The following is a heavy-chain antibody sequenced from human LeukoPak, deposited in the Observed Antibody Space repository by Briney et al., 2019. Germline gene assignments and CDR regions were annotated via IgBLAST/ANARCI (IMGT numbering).Heavy chain of an antibody. V-gene: IGHV3-7*03. CDR3: ARLVGDVTTWDC. J-gene: IGHJ4*02. Sequence: GGSLRLSCAASGFPFSSSWMDWVRQAPGKGLEWVASIKQDESEKYYVDSVKGRFTTSRDNAKSSLYLQMNALRGEDTAVYYCARLVGDVTTWDCWGQGTLVTVSS. CDR2: IKQDESEK. CDR1: GFPFSSSW. D-gene: IGHD1-26*01.